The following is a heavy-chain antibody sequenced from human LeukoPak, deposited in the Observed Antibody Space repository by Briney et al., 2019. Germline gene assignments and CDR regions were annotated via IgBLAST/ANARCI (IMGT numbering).Heavy chain of an antibody. CDR1: GASVTDYY. D-gene: IGHD7-27*01. Sequence: PSETLSLTCTVSGASVTDYYWSWIRQSPGRGLEWISYIHHSGNSDYNPSLRSRVTTSLDTSKNQFSLNLISATAADTAVYYCTRGHWGLQSWSQGTLVTVSS. V-gene: IGHV4-59*02. CDR3: TRGHWGLQS. J-gene: IGHJ5*02. CDR2: IHHSGNS.